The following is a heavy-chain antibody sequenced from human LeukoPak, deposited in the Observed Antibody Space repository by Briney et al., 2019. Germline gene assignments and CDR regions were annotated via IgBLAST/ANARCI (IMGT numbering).Heavy chain of an antibody. CDR3: ARGYGDYHAADY. CDR2: IYYSGST. V-gene: IGHV4-39*07. J-gene: IGHJ4*02. D-gene: IGHD4-17*01. CDR1: GGSISSSSYY. Sequence: PSETLSLTCTVSGGSISSSSYYWGWIRQPPGKGLEWIGSIYYSGSTYYNPSLKSRVTISVDTSKNQFSLKLSSVTAADTAVYYCARGYGDYHAADYWGQGTLVTVSS.